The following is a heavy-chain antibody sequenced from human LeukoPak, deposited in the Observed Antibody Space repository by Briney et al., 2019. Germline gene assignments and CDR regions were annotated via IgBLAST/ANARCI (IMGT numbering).Heavy chain of an antibody. J-gene: IGHJ4*02. Sequence: PGGSLRLSCAASGFTVSSNDMTWVRQTPGKGLEWVSIIYSGGNTYYADSVKGRFTVSRDTSKNTLYLQMNSLRAEDTAVFYCARDRPGGGYFDYWGQGTLVTVSS. V-gene: IGHV3-66*01. CDR2: IYSGGNT. CDR1: GFTVSSND. CDR3: ARDRPGGGYFDY. D-gene: IGHD2-15*01.